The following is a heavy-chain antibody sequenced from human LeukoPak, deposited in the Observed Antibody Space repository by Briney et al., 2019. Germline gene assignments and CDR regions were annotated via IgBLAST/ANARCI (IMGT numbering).Heavy chain of an antibody. CDR2: INASGGST. D-gene: IGHD2-2*01. CDR3: ARDRASGRYQLSFCYDLDV. CDR1: GYTFTSYY. Sequence: ASVKVSCKASGYTFTSYYIHGVRQAPGQGLAWMGVINASGGSTTYAQNFQGRVTMTPDTSTSTVYMELSSLRSEDTAVYYCARDRASGRYQLSFCYDLDVWGLGTTVTVSS. J-gene: IGHJ6*02. V-gene: IGHV1-46*01.